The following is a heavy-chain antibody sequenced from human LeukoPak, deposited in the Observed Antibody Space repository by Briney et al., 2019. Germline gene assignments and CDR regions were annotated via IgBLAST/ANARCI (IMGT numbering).Heavy chain of an antibody. CDR1: GYTLTSYD. CDR2: MNPNSGNI. J-gene: IGHJ4*02. Sequence: ASVKVSCKASGYTLTSYDINWVRQATGQGLEWMGWMNPNSGNIVYAQKFHGRVTITRNTSIGTAYMELSSLRSEDTAVYYCARGRGSPYGDYGPVDYWGQGTLVTVSS. V-gene: IGHV1-8*03. CDR3: ARGRGSPYGDYGPVDY. D-gene: IGHD4-17*01.